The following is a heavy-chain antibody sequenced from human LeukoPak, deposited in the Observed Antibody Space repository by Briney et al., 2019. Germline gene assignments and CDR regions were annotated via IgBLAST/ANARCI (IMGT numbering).Heavy chain of an antibody. CDR3: ARSFYYDFWSGQNNWFDP. CDR1: GYTFTSYY. Sequence: ASVKVSCKASGYTFTSYYMHWVRQAPGQGLEWMGIINPSGGSTSYAQKFQGRATMTRDTSTSTVYMELSSLRSEDTAVYYCARSFYYDFWSGQNNWFDPWGQGTLVTVSS. CDR2: INPSGGST. J-gene: IGHJ5*02. D-gene: IGHD3-3*01. V-gene: IGHV1-46*01.